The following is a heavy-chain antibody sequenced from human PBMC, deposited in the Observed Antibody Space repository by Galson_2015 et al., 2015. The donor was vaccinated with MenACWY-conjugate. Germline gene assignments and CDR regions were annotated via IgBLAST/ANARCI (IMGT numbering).Heavy chain of an antibody. J-gene: IGHJ6*02. CDR3: ARRGEGSGSYYKYYYYGMDV. CDR2: IIPIFGTA. D-gene: IGHD3-10*01. Sequence: QSGAEVTKPGESLRISCTASGGTFSSYAISWVRQAPGQGLEWMGGIIPIFGTANYAQRFQGRVTITADESTSTAYMELSSLRSEDTAVYYCARRGEGSGSYYKYYYYGMDVWGQGTTVTVSS. CDR1: GGTFSSYA. V-gene: IGHV1-69*01.